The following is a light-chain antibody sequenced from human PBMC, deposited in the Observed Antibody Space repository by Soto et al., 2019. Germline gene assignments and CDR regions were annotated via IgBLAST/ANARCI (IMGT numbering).Light chain of an antibody. Sequence: EIVLTQSPGTLSLSPGERATLSCRASQSVSSSYLAWYQQKPGQAPRLLIYGASTTATGIPARFSGSGSGTDFTLTISSLEPEDFAVYYCQQRSNWPPTFGPGTKVDIK. CDR3: QQRSNWPPT. CDR1: QSVSSSY. V-gene: IGKV3D-20*02. CDR2: GAS. J-gene: IGKJ3*01.